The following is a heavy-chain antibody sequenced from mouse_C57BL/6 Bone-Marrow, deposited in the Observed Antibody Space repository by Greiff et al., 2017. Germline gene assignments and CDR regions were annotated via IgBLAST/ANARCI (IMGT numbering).Heavy chain of an antibody. Sequence: EVQLVESEGGLVQPGSSMKLSCTASGFTFSDYYMAWVRQVPEKGLEWVANLNYDGSSTYYLDSLKSRFIISIDNAKNILYLQMSSLKSEDTATYYCARGGALYFDYWGQGTTLTVSS. J-gene: IGHJ2*01. CDR3: ARGGALYFDY. V-gene: IGHV5-16*01. CDR1: GFTFSDYY. CDR2: LNYDGSST.